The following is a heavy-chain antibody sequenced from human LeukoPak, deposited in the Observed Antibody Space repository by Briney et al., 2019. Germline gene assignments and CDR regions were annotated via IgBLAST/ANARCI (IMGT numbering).Heavy chain of an antibody. V-gene: IGHV3-74*01. CDR2: INGDGSTT. Sequence: GGSLRLSCAASGFTFSRYWMHWVRQAPGKGLVWVSRINGDGSTTSYADSVKGGFTISTDNAKNTLYLQMNSLRAEDTAVYYCATGNYYDSRGYYTFGHWGQGTLVTVSS. J-gene: IGHJ1*01. D-gene: IGHD3-22*01. CDR1: GFTFSRYW. CDR3: ATGNYYDSRGYYTFGH.